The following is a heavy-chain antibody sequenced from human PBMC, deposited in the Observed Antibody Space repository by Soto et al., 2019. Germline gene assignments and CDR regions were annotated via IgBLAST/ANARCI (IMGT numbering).Heavy chain of an antibody. Sequence: PGGSLRLSCAASGFTFSSYAMHWVRQAPGKGLEWVAVISYDGSNKYYADSVKGRFTISRDNSKNTLYLQMNSLKTEDTAVYFCTTVSGDIHYYYYYGMDVWGQGTMVTVSS. CDR1: GFTFSSYA. D-gene: IGHD4-17*01. J-gene: IGHJ6*02. CDR2: ISYDGSNK. V-gene: IGHV3-30-3*01. CDR3: TTVSGDIHYYYYYGMDV.